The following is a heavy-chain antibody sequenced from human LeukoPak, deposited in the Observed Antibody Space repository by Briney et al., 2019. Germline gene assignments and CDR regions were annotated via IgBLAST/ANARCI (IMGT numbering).Heavy chain of an antibody. J-gene: IGHJ3*02. V-gene: IGHV1-18*01. CDR3: ARGGITMIVVLTDDAFDI. D-gene: IGHD3-22*01. Sequence: ASVKVSCKASGYTFTSYGISWVRQAPGQGLGWMGWISGYNGNTKYAQKFQGRVTMTTDTSTSTAYMELRSLRSDDTAVYYCARGGITMIVVLTDDAFDIWGQGTMVTVSS. CDR2: ISGYNGNT. CDR1: GYTFTSYG.